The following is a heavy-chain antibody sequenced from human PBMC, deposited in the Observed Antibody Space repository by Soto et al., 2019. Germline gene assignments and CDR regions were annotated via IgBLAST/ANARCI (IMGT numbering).Heavy chain of an antibody. V-gene: IGHV3-73*01. CDR1: GFTFAGSA. D-gene: IGHD1-1*01. CDR3: AGPGPFYS. Sequence: DVQMVESGGDLVQPGGSLKLSCTTTGFTFAGSAIHWVRQAPGKGLEWVGRIRNRANNYATAYPASVTGRFTISREDSKTTEYLEMNILKTEETAMYYCAGPGPFYSWGQGTLVTVSS. J-gene: IGHJ5*02. CDR2: IRNRANNYAT.